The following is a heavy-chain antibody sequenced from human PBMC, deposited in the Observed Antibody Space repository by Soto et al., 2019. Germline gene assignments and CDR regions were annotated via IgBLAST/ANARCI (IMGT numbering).Heavy chain of an antibody. V-gene: IGHV3-9*01. CDR2: ISWNSGSI. CDR1: GFTLDDYA. Sequence: EVQLVESGGGLVQPGRSLRLSCAASGFTLDDYAMHWVRQAPGKGLEWVSGISWNSGSIGYADSVKGRFTISRDNAKNSLYLQMNSLRAEDTALYYCAKDRGWELLQAWFDYWGQGTLVTVSS. CDR3: AKDRGWELLQAWFDY. J-gene: IGHJ4*02. D-gene: IGHD1-26*01.